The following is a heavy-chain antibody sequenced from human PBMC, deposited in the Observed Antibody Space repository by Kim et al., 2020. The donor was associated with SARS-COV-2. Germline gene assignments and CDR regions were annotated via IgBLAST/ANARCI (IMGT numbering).Heavy chain of an antibody. CDR3: AKDETNSDGYSWFDP. D-gene: IGHD5-18*01. V-gene: IGHV3-30*18. CDR1: GFTFSSYG. J-gene: IGHJ5*02. CDR2: ISYDGSNK. Sequence: GGSLRLSCAASGFTFSSYGMHWVRQAPGKGLEWVAVISYDGSNKYYADSVKGRFTISRDNSKNTLYLQMNSLRAEDTAVYYCAKDETNSDGYSWFDPWGQGTLVTVSS.